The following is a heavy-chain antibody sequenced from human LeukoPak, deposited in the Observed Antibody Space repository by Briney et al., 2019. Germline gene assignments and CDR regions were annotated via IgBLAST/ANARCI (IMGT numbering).Heavy chain of an antibody. CDR1: GGSISGYY. CDR3: ARAVTTDYYSYYMDV. J-gene: IGHJ6*03. D-gene: IGHD4-17*01. V-gene: IGHV4-4*07. Sequence: SETLSLACTVSGGSISGYYWNWIRQPAGKGLEWIGRFSTSVTTNYNPSLRSRVTISVDKSKNQFSLRLSSVTAADTAVHYCARAVTTDYYSYYMDVWGKGTTVTVSS. CDR2: FSTSVTT.